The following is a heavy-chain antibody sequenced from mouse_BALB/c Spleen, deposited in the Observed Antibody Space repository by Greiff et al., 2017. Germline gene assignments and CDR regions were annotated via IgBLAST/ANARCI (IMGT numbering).Heavy chain of an antibody. CDR2: INPGSGGT. D-gene: IGHD3-3*01. CDR1: GYAFTNYL. J-gene: IGHJ4*01. CDR3: ARGRRLGAMDY. V-gene: IGHV1-54*01. Sequence: LQQSGAELVRPGTSVKVSCKASGYAFTNYLIEWVKQRPGQGLEWIGVINPGSGGTNYNEKVKGKATLTADKSSSTAYMQLSSLTSDDSAVYFCARGRRLGAMDYWGQGTSVTVSS.